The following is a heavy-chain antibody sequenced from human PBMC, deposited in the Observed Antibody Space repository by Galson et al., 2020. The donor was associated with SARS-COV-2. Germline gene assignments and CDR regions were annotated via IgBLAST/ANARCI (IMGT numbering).Heavy chain of an antibody. V-gene: IGHV1-69*13. Sequence: SVKVSYKASGGTFSSYAISWVRQAPGQGLEWMGGIIPIFGTANYAQKFQGRVTITADESTSTAYMELSSLRSEDTAVYYCARMNLGIAAAGPFDYWGQGTLVTVSS. J-gene: IGHJ4*02. D-gene: IGHD6-13*01. CDR2: IIPIFGTA. CDR3: ARMNLGIAAAGPFDY. CDR1: GGTFSSYA.